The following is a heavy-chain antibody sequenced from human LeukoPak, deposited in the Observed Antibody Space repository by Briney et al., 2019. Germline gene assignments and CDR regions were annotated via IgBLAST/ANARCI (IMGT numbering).Heavy chain of an antibody. CDR3: ARHGGYCGGDCHDASDI. CDR2: INSDGSST. D-gene: IGHD2-21*02. V-gene: IGHV3-74*01. J-gene: IGHJ3*02. CDR1: GFTFSSYW. Sequence: AGSLRLSCAASGFTFSSYWMHWVRQAPGKGLVWVSRINSDGSSTSYADSVKGLFTISRDNAKNTLYLQMNSLRAEDTAVYYCARHGGYCGGDCHDASDIWGQGTMVTVSS.